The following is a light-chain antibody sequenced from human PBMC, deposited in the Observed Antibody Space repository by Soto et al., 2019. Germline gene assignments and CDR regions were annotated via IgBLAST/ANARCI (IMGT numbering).Light chain of an antibody. Sequence: QSVLTQPPSASATPGQRVTMSCSGSNIGSRSVYWYQHLPGTGPQLLIYSTDLRPSGVPDRFSGSKSGTSASLAISGLQSEDEANYYCATWDDSLNGWVFGGGTKLTVL. CDR2: STD. CDR3: ATWDDSLNGWV. CDR1: SNIGSRS. J-gene: IGLJ3*02. V-gene: IGLV1-44*01.